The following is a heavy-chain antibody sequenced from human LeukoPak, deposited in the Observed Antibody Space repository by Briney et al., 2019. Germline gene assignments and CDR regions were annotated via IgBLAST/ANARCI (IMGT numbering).Heavy chain of an antibody. D-gene: IGHD5-12*01. CDR1: GFTFSSYA. CDR3: AKDGLVATTDYYYYMDV. Sequence: GGSLRLSCAASGFTFSSYAMSWVRQAPGKGLEWVSAISGSGGSTYYADSVKGRFTISRDNSKNTLYLQMNSLRAEDTAVYYCAKDGLVATTDYYYYMDVWGKGTTVTVSS. CDR2: ISGSGGST. J-gene: IGHJ6*03. V-gene: IGHV3-23*01.